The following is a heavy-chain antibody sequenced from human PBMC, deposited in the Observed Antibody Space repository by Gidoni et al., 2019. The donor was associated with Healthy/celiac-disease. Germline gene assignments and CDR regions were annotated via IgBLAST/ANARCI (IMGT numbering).Heavy chain of an antibody. Sequence: QVQLQQWGAGLLKPSETLSLTCAVYGGSFSGYYWSWIRQPPGKGLEWIGEINHSGSTNSNPSPKSRVTISVDTSKNQFSLKLSSVTAADTAVYYCARGQYYYDSSGYYYWGQGTLVTVSS. CDR1: GGSFSGYY. V-gene: IGHV4-34*01. D-gene: IGHD3-22*01. CDR3: ARGQYYYDSSGYYY. J-gene: IGHJ4*02. CDR2: INHSGST.